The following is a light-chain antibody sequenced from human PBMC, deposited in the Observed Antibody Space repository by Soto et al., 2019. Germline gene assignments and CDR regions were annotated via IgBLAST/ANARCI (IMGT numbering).Light chain of an antibody. CDR3: QQYGYLVT. V-gene: IGKV3D-15*01. J-gene: IGKJ4*01. CDR2: GAS. Sequence: DIVMTQSPATLPVSPGERATLSCRASQSVSSNLAWYQQKPGRAHRLLIYGASSRATGIPDRFSGSGSGTDFTLTISRLEPEDFAMYYCQQYGYLVTFGGGTKVDI. CDR1: QSVSSN.